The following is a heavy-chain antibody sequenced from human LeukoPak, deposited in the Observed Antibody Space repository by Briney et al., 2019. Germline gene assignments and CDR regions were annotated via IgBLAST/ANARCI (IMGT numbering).Heavy chain of an antibody. J-gene: IGHJ3*02. V-gene: IGHV3-23*01. CDR3: AKDLLEGEMAFDI. Sequence: GGSLRLSCAASGFTFSSYAMSWVRQAPGKGLEWVSRISGSGGTTYYADSVKGRYTISRDNSQNTLYVQMNCLRAEDTAVYYCAKDLLEGEMAFDIWGQGTMVTVSS. D-gene: IGHD3-16*01. CDR2: ISGSGGTT. CDR1: GFTFSSYA.